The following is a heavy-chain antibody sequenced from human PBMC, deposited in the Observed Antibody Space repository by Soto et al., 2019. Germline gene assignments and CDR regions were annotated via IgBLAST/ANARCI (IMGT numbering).Heavy chain of an antibody. CDR1: GFTFSSYG. Sequence: QVQLVESGGGVVQPGRSLRLSCAASGFTFSSYGMHWVRQAPGKGLEWVAVISYDGSNKYYADSVKGRFTISRDNSKNTPYLQMNSLRAEDTAVYYCAKDHVSSLGYWGQGTLVTVSS. D-gene: IGHD3-16*02. CDR3: AKDHVSSLGY. J-gene: IGHJ4*02. CDR2: ISYDGSNK. V-gene: IGHV3-30*18.